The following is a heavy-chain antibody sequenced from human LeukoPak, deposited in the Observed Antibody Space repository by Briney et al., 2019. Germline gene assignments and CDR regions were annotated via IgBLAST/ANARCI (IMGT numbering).Heavy chain of an antibody. V-gene: IGHV4-59*01. Sequence: PSETLSLTCTVSGGSISSYYWSWIRQPPGKGLERIGYIYYSGSTNYNPSLKSRVTISVDTSKNQFSLKLSSVTAADTAVYYCARQGVSTALFLDYFDYWGQGTLVTVSS. J-gene: IGHJ4*02. CDR1: GGSISSYY. CDR2: IYYSGST. D-gene: IGHD4-11*01. CDR3: ARQGVSTALFLDYFDY.